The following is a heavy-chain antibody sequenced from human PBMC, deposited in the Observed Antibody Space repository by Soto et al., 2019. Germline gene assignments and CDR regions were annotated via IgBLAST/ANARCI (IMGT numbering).Heavy chain of an antibody. CDR1: GGSISSGGSY. Sequence: SETLSLTCTVSGGSISSGGSYWSWIRQHPGKGLEWIGFIYYSGTTYYNPSLKSRVTISVDTSKKQFSLKLSSVTAADTAVYYRARTPMAYYRFDYWGQGTLVTVSS. CDR3: ARTPMAYYRFDY. CDR2: IYYSGTT. V-gene: IGHV4-31*03. D-gene: IGHD1-26*01. J-gene: IGHJ4*02.